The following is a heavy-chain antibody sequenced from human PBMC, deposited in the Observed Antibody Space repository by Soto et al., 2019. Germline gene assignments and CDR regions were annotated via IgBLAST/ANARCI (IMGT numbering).Heavy chain of an antibody. CDR1: RFIFSSYG. CDR3: AKSGYDILTGQAYYFDY. J-gene: IGHJ4*02. V-gene: IGHV3-23*01. CDR2: ISGSGGST. Sequence: PWCSVRLSFAASRFIFSSYGMICVRKAPGKGLEWVSAISGSGGSTYYADSVKGRFTISRDNSKNPLYLQMNSLRAEDTAVYYCAKSGYDILTGQAYYFDYWGQGTLVTVSS. D-gene: IGHD3-9*01.